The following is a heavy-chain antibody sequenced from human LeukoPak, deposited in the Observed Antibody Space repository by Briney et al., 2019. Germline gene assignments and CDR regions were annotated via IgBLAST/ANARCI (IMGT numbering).Heavy chain of an antibody. J-gene: IGHJ5*02. V-gene: IGHV1-69*05. CDR3: ARVEPHYDFWSGYYH. D-gene: IGHD3-3*01. Sequence: SVKVSCKASGGTFSSYAISWVRQAPGQGLEWMGGIIPILGTANYAQKFQGRVTITTDESTSTAYMELSSLRSEDTAVYYCARVEPHYDFWSGYYHWGQGTLVTVSS. CDR2: IIPILGTA. CDR1: GGTFSSYA.